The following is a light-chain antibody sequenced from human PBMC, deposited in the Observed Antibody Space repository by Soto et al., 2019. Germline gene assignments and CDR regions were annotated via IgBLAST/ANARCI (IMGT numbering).Light chain of an antibody. CDR2: AAS. Sequence: DIQMTQSPSSLSASVGDKVTITCRAIHSISNFLNWYQQKPGKAPKFLIYAASSLQSGVPARFSGIGFGTDFTLTISSLQPEDFATYYCQQSSTTPLTFGGGTKVDIK. CDR1: HSISNF. CDR3: QQSSTTPLT. J-gene: IGKJ4*01. V-gene: IGKV1-39*01.